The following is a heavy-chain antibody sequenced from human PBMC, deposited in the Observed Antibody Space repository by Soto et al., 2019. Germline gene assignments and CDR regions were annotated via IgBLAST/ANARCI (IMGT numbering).Heavy chain of an antibody. CDR1: GGTFCSYA. CDR3: ARSMRNYYYYYGMDV. J-gene: IGHJ6*02. CDR2: IIPIFGTA. Sequence: ASVKVSCTASGGTFCSYAISGVRQAPGQGLEWMGGIIPIFGTANYAQKFQGRVTITADESTSTAYMELSSLRSEDTAVYYCARSMRNYYYYYGMDVWGQGTTVTVSS. V-gene: IGHV1-69*13.